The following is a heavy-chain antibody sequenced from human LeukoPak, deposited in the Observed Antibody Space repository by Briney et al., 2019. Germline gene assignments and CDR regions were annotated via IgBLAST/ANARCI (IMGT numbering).Heavy chain of an antibody. D-gene: IGHD5-18*01. J-gene: IGHJ4*02. CDR1: GFTFDNYA. CDR2: ISWNSGSI. CDR3: AKDFLPRGYSYGTYDY. V-gene: IGHV3-9*01. Sequence: HPGGSLRLSCAASGFTFDNYAMHWVRQAPGKGLEWVSGISWNSGSIGYADSVKGRFTISRDNAKNSLYLQMNSLRAEDTALYYCAKDFLPRGYSYGTYDYWGQGTLATVSS.